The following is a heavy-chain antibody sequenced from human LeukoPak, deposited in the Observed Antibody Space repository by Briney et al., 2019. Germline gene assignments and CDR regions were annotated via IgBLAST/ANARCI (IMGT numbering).Heavy chain of an antibody. J-gene: IGHJ4*02. CDR1: GFTFSSYN. CDR3: ARAFGGVIAN. D-gene: IGHD3-16*02. Sequence: GGSLSLSCAASGFTFSSYNMHWVRQATGKGLEWVSALGTASDTYYPGSVKGRFTISRENAKNSLYRQMNSLRAGDTAVYYCARAFGGVIANWGQGTLVTVSS. V-gene: IGHV3-13*01. CDR2: LGTASDT.